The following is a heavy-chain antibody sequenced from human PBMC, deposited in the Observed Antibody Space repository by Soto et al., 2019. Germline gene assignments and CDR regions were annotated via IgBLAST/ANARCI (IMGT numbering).Heavy chain of an antibody. CDR2: TYYRSKWYN. CDR1: GDSVSSNSAA. J-gene: IGHJ5*02. V-gene: IGHV6-1*01. CDR3: ARAQFYSGSGNYNNLMFDP. D-gene: IGHD3-10*01. Sequence: PSQTLSLTCAISGDSVSSNSAAWNWIRQSPSRGLEWLGRTYYRSKWYNDYAVSVKSRITINPDTSKNQFSLTLNSVTAADAAVYYCARAQFYSGSGNYNNLMFDPWGQGTQVTVSS.